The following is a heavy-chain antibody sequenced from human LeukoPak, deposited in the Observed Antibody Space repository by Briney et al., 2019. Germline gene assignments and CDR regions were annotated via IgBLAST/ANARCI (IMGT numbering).Heavy chain of an antibody. CDR3: ARRDSFNWFDP. CDR1: GGSISSYY. Sequence: SETLPLTCTVSGGSISSYYWSWIRQPPGKGLEWIGYIYYSGSTNYNPSLKSRVTISVDTSKNQFSLKLSSVTAADTAVYYCARRDSFNWFDPWGQGTLVTVSS. J-gene: IGHJ5*02. D-gene: IGHD2-21*02. V-gene: IGHV4-59*01. CDR2: IYYSGST.